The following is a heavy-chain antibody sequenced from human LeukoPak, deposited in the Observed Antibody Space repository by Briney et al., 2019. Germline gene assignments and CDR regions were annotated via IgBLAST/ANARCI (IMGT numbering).Heavy chain of an antibody. Sequence: GRSLRLSCAATGFTFDDYAMHWVRQAPGKGLEWVSGISWNSGSIGYADSVKGRFTISRDNAKNSLYLQMNSLRAEDTALYYCAKDSSGRYYEGFDYWGQGTLVTVSS. CDR1: GFTFDDYA. CDR2: ISWNSGSI. V-gene: IGHV3-9*01. D-gene: IGHD1-26*01. J-gene: IGHJ4*02. CDR3: AKDSSGRYYEGFDY.